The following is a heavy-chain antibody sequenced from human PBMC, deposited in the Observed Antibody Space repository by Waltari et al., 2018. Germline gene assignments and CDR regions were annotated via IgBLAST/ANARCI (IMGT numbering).Heavy chain of an antibody. CDR2: IYYSGNA. Sequence: QLQLQESGPGLVKPSETLSLTCTVSGGSVSTGTNYWGWIRQPPGKGLEWIGTIYYSGNAYYNPSIKSRTTMSVDTSRNQFSLKLTSVTAADTAVYYCARELAAGGATGYWGQGTLVTVSS. D-gene: IGHD1-26*01. J-gene: IGHJ4*02. CDR1: GGSVSTGTNY. CDR3: ARELAAGGATGY. V-gene: IGHV4-39*02.